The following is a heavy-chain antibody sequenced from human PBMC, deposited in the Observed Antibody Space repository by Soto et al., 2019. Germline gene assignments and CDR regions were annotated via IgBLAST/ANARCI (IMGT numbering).Heavy chain of an antibody. CDR2: IWYDGSNK. CDR1: GFTFSSYG. D-gene: IGHD6-13*01. CDR3: ARDPMKDGPIAAAGTVHYYYGMDV. J-gene: IGHJ6*02. V-gene: IGHV3-33*01. Sequence: GGSLRLSCAASGFTFSSYGMHWVRQSPGKGLEWVAVIWYDGSNKYYADSVKGRFTISRDNSKNTLYLQMNSLRAEDTAVYYCARDPMKDGPIAAAGTVHYYYGMDVWGQGTTVTVSS.